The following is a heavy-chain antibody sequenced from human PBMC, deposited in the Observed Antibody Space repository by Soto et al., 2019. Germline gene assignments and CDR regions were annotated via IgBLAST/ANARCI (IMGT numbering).Heavy chain of an antibody. D-gene: IGHD2-2*01. J-gene: IGHJ4*02. Sequence: QVQLVQSGAEAKKPGASVKVSCKASGYTFTSYGISWVRQAPGQGLEWMGWISAHNGNTKHAQKIQGRVTRTTDTSTSTAYRELRSLRSDDTAVYYGARDGPPMDSWGQGTLFPVSS. V-gene: IGHV1-18*01. CDR3: ARDGPPMDS. CDR2: ISAHNGNT. CDR1: GYTFTSYG.